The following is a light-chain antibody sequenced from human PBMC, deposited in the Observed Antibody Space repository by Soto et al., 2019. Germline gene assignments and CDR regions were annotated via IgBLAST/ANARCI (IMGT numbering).Light chain of an antibody. V-gene: IGKV1-39*01. CDR1: QPINNY. CDR3: QQGYSTAWT. Sequence: DIQMTQSPSSLSASVGDRVTITCRPIQPINNYVNWYQHNPGKAPKVLIYAASSLQSGVPSRFSGSGSGTDFSLTISSLQPEDFATYYCQQGYSTAWTFGQGTKVEMK. J-gene: IGKJ1*01. CDR2: AAS.